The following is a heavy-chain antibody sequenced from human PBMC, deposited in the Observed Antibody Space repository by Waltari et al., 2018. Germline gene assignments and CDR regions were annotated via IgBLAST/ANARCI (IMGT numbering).Heavy chain of an antibody. D-gene: IGHD3-10*01. CDR2: IYSGGST. CDR3: ARDYYGSGSYYSHY. Sequence: EVQLVESGGGLIQPGGSLRLSCAASGFTVSSNSMSWVRQAPGKGLEWVSVIYSGGSTYYADSVKGRFTISRDNSKNTLYLQMNSLRAEDTAVYYCARDYYGSGSYYSHYWGQGTLVTVSS. V-gene: IGHV3-53*01. J-gene: IGHJ4*02. CDR1: GFTVSSNS.